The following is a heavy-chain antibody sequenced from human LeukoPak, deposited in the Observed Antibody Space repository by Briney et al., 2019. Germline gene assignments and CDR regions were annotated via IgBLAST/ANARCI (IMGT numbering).Heavy chain of an antibody. V-gene: IGHV1-46*01. J-gene: IGHJ6*02. D-gene: IGHD2-21*02. CDR3: ARGHGTGGGDFLLSYYYGMDV. CDR1: GYTFTSYY. CDR2: INPSGGST. Sequence: ASVKVSCKASGYTFTSYYMHWLRQAPGQGLEWMGIINPSGGSTSYAQKFQGRVTMTRDTSTSTVYMELGSLRSKDTAEYYCARGHGTGGGDFLLSYYYGMDVWGHGTTVTVSS.